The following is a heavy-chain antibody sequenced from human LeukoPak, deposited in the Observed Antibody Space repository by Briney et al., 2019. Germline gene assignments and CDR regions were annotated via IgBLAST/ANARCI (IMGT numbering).Heavy chain of an antibody. V-gene: IGHV4-39*01. Sequence: SETLSLTCIVSGGSISSRSYYWGWIRQPPGKGLEWFGSIFNSGSTYYNSSLQSRVTISVDTSKNQFSLRLSSVTAADTAVYYCVRHYRLNTGFDYWGQGTLVTVSS. J-gene: IGHJ4*02. CDR3: VRHYRLNTGFDY. D-gene: IGHD1-1*01. CDR1: GGSISSRSYY. CDR2: IFNSGST.